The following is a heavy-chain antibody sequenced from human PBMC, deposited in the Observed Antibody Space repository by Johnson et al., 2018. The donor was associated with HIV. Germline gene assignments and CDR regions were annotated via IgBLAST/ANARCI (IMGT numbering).Heavy chain of an antibody. V-gene: IGHV3-30*04. CDR3: ARVGYSSRAVVAFDI. J-gene: IGHJ3*02. CDR2: ISYDGSNK. CDR1: GFTFSSYA. Sequence: QVQLVESGGGVVQPGRSLRLSCTASGFTFSSYAMHWVRQAPGKGLEWVAVISYDGSNKYYADSVQGRVTLSRDNSKNSLFLQMNSLRTEDTAVYYCARVGYSSRAVVAFDIWGQGTMVTVSS. D-gene: IGHD6-13*01.